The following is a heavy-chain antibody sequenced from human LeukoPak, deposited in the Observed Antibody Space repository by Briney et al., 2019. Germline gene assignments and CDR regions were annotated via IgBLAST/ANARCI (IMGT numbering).Heavy chain of an antibody. CDR3: ARHVLRYFDWAAEYFQH. J-gene: IGHJ1*01. CDR2: IYYSGSA. Sequence: SETLSLNCTVSGCTISSSRYYWGWLRQPPGKGLELIASIYYSGSAYYNPSHKRRVTISVDTSKNQFSLKLSSVTAADTAVYYCARHVLRYFDWAAEYFQHWGQGTLVTVSS. D-gene: IGHD3-9*01. CDR1: GCTISSSRYY. V-gene: IGHV4-39*01.